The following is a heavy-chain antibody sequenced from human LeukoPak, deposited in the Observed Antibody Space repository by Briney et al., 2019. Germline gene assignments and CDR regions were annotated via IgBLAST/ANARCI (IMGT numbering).Heavy chain of an antibody. CDR2: IYSGGST. Sequence: GGSLRLSCAASGFTVSSNYMSWVGHAPGKGLEGVSVIYSGGSTYYADSVKGRFTISRGNSKNTLYLQMNSLRAEDTAVYYCARTRGHYGDFFDYWGQGTLVTVSS. CDR3: ARTRGHYGDFFDY. V-gene: IGHV3-66*01. CDR1: GFTVSSNY. D-gene: IGHD4-17*01. J-gene: IGHJ4*02.